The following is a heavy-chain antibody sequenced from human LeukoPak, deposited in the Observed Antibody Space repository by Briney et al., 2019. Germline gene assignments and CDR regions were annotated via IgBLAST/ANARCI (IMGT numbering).Heavy chain of an antibody. CDR3: ARDRTVTLSPYYFDY. Sequence: GSLRLSCAASGFTFSNAWMSWVRQAPGKGLEWVSSISSTSTYIYYADSVKGRFTISRDNAKNSLYLQMNSLRAEDTAVYYCARDRTVTLSPYYFDYWGQGTLVTVSS. D-gene: IGHD4-11*01. CDR2: ISSTSTYI. J-gene: IGHJ4*02. CDR1: GFTFSNAW. V-gene: IGHV3-21*01.